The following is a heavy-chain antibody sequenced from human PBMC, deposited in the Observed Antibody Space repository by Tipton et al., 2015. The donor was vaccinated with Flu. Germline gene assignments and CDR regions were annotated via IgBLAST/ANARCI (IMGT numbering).Heavy chain of an antibody. Sequence: QSGAEATKPGESLRISCEGSGYILSTDWIGWVRQMPGKGLEWMGAVSPGDSHGIYSPPFQGQVTISVDRSTNAAYLQWSSLKASDTAMYYCVRPRVSYGIPAAFSLDGWGQGTLVTVSS. CDR3: VRPRVSYGIPAAFSLDG. CDR2: VSPGDSHG. J-gene: IGHJ4*02. CDR1: GYILSTDW. V-gene: IGHV5-51*03. D-gene: IGHD2-2*01.